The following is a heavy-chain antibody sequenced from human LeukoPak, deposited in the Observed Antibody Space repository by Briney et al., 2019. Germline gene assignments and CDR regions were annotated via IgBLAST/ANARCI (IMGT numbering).Heavy chain of an antibody. CDR2: ISWNSANV. Sequence: GGSLRLSCAASGFSFDDYVMHWVRQVPGRGLEWVSGISWNSANVGYADSVKGRFTISRDNAKNSLYLQMNSLRVEGTALYYCVKDIRSGFYSGGCFDPWGQGTPVTVSS. CDR3: VKDIRSGFYSGGCFDP. V-gene: IGHV3-9*01. CDR1: GFSFDDYV. J-gene: IGHJ5*02. D-gene: IGHD1-26*01.